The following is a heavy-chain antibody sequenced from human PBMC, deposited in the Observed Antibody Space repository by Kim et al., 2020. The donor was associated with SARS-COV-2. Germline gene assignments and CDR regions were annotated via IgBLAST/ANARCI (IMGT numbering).Heavy chain of an antibody. V-gene: IGHV3-21*01. CDR3: ARVNPGNLFGSGSYDS. Sequence: GGSLRLSCAASGFTFNNYNMNWVRQAPGKGLEWVSSISSSSTYINYADSVKGRFTISRDNAKNSLYLQMDSLRAEDTAVYYCARVNPGNLFGSGSYDSWG. CDR1: GFTFNNYN. D-gene: IGHD3-10*01. J-gene: IGHJ5*01. CDR2: ISSSSTYI.